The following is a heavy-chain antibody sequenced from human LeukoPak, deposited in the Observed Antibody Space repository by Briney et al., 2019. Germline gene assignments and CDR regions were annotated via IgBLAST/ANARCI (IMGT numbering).Heavy chain of an antibody. CDR3: ARMWGGSGSYYSFFDY. Sequence: GESLKISCKSSGYTFTSYWIGWVRQMPGKGLEWMGIIYPGDSDTRYSPSFQGQVTISADKSISTAYLQWSSLKASDTAIYYCARMWGGSGSYYSFFDYWGQGALVTVSS. V-gene: IGHV5-51*01. J-gene: IGHJ4*02. D-gene: IGHD3-10*01. CDR2: IYPGDSDT. CDR1: GYTFTSYW.